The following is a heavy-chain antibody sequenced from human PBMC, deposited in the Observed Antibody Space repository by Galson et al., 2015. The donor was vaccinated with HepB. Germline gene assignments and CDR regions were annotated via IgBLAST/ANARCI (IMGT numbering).Heavy chain of an antibody. D-gene: IGHD3-9*01. CDR1: GYTFTSYA. V-gene: IGHV1-3*01. J-gene: IGHJ6*02. CDR3: ARAGIDDILTGYYSDGMDV. Sequence: SVKVSCKASGYTFTSYAMHWVRQAPGQRLEWMGWINAGNGNTKYSQKFQGRVTITRDTSASTAYMELSSLRSEDTAVYYCARAGIDDILTGYYSDGMDVWGQGTTVTVSS. CDR2: INAGNGNT.